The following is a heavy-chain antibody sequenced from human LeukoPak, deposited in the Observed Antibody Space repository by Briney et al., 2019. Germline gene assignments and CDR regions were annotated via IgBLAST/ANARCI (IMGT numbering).Heavy chain of an antibody. CDR2: ISGSGGST. V-gene: IGHV3-23*01. D-gene: IGHD6-13*01. CDR1: GFTFSSYA. Sequence: GGSLRLSCAASGFTFSSYAMSWVRQAPGEGLEWVSAISGSGGSTYYADSVKGRFTISRDNSKNTLYLQMNSLRAEDTAVYYCAKDWAVSSSSRYGYWGQGTLVTVSS. J-gene: IGHJ4*02. CDR3: AKDWAVSSSSRYGY.